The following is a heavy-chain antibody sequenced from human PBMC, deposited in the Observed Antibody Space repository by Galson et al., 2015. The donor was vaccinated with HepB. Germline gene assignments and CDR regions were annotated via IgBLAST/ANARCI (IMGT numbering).Heavy chain of an antibody. V-gene: IGHV3-48*02. CDR3: ASLYDLEMRDLGRMDV. CDR1: GFTFSSYN. CDR2: ISGSSDTM. D-gene: IGHD5/OR15-5a*01. Sequence: SLRLSCAASGFTFSSYNMNWVRQAPGKGLEWVSYISGSSDTMYYADSVKGRFTISRDNAENSLYLQMCSLRDEDTAVYYCASLYDLEMRDLGRMDVWGQGTTVTVSS. J-gene: IGHJ6*02.